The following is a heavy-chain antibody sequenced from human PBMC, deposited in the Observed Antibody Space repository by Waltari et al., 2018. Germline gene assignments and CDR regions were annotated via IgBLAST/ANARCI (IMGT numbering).Heavy chain of an antibody. D-gene: IGHD6-6*01. V-gene: IGHV1-69*04. CDR3: ARPTGDATSSSNWFDP. CDR2: IITFLDRT. Sequence: QVQLVQSGAEVTKPGSSVKVSCKASGGTLSSYPISWLRQAPGQGLEWMGRIITFLDRTNYAQKFQDRVTITADKSTNTAYMELRRLTSDDTAVYYCARPTGDATSSSNWFDPWGQGTLVTVSS. CDR1: GGTLSSYP. J-gene: IGHJ5*02.